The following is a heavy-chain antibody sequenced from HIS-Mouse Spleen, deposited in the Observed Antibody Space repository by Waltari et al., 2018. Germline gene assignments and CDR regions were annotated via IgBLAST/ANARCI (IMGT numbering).Heavy chain of an antibody. CDR2: INPN. D-gene: IGHD3-16*01. Sequence: QVPLVQSGAEVKKPGASVKVSCKASGYTFTGYYMHWVRQAPGQGLEWMGWINPNRDTSISTAYMELSRLRSDDTAVYYCARVSKQWRHAFGYWGQGTLVTVSS. CDR3: ARVSKQWRHAFGY. CDR1: GYTFTGYY. V-gene: IGHV1-2*02. J-gene: IGHJ4*02.